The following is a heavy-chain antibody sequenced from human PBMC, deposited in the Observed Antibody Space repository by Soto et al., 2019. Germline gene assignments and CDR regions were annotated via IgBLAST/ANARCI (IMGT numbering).Heavy chain of an antibody. D-gene: IGHD3-16*02. CDR3: ASYVWGSYRYVY. J-gene: IGHJ4*02. V-gene: IGHV3-48*02. CDR2: ISSSSSTI. CDR1: GFTFSSYS. Sequence: EVQLVESGGGLVQPGGSLRLSCAASGFTFSSYSMNWVRQAPGKGLEWVSYISSSSSTIYYADSVKGRFTISRDNAKNSLYLQMNSLRDEDTAVYYCASYVWGSYRYVYWGQGTLVTVSS.